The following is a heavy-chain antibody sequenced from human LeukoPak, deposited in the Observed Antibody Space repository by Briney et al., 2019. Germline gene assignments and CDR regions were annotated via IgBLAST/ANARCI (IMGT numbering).Heavy chain of an antibody. J-gene: IGHJ4*02. CDR2: IKQDGSEK. CDR3: ARAMGYYGDYYFDY. D-gene: IGHD3-22*01. Sequence: GGSLRLSCAASGSTFSSHGMSWVRQAPGKGLEWVANIKQDGSEKYYVDSVKGRFTISRDNAKNSLYLQMNSLRAEDTAVYYCARAMGYYGDYYFDYWGQGTLVTVSS. CDR1: GSTFSSHG. V-gene: IGHV3-7*01.